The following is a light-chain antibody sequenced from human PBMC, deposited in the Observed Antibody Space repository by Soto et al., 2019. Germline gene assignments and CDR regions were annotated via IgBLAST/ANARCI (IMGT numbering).Light chain of an antibody. CDR2: AAS. CDR1: QGIGSY. V-gene: IGKV1-9*01. CDR3: QQGHSFPRT. Sequence: DIHLTQFPSFLSASVGDSLTITCRASQGIGSYLAWYQQKPGKAPTLLIYAASTLQSGVPSRFRGSGSGTEFTLTISSLQPEDFATYYCQQGHSFPRTFGPGTKVNIQ. J-gene: IGKJ3*01.